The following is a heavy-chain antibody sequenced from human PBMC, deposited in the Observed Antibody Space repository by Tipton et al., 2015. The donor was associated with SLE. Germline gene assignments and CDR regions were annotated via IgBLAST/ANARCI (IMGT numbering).Heavy chain of an antibody. J-gene: IGHJ3*02. CDR2: INHSGST. CDR1: GGSFSGYY. D-gene: IGHD1-26*01. CDR3: VRDGGVGATRGAFDN. V-gene: IGHV4-34*01. Sequence: TLSLTCAVYGGSFSGYYWSWIRQPPGKGLEWIGEINHSGSTNYNPSLKSRVTISVDTSKNQFSLKLSSVTAADTAVYYCVRDGGVGATRGAFDNWGQGTMVTVSS.